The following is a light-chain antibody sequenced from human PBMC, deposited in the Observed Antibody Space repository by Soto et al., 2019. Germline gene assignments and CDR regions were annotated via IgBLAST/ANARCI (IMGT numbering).Light chain of an antibody. CDR1: RSNIGAGYD. CDR2: GNA. J-gene: IGLJ1*01. Sequence: SVLTQPPSVSGAPAQRVTISCTGSRSNIGAGYDVHWYQQLPGTPPNLPIYGNANRPSGVPDRFSGSKSGTSASLAITGLQAEDEADYYCQSFDSSLSGYVFGTGTKVT. CDR3: QSFDSSLSGYV. V-gene: IGLV1-40*01.